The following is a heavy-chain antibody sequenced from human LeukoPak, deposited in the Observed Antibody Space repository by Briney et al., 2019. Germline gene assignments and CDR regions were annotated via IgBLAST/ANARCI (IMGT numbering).Heavy chain of an antibody. V-gene: IGHV3-13*01. Sequence: GGSLRLSCAASGFTFSSYDMHWVRQATGKGLEWVSAIGTDGDTFYPGSVKGRFTISRDNAENSLYLQMNSLRAEDTAVYYCARDTYYYGSGSYYFDYWGQGTLVTVSS. CDR3: ARDTYYYGSGSYYFDY. CDR1: GFTFSSYD. CDR2: IGTDGDT. J-gene: IGHJ4*02. D-gene: IGHD3-10*01.